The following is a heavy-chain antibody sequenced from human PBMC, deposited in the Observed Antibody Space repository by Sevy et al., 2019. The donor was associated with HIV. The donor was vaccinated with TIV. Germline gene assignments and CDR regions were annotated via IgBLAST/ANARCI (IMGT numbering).Heavy chain of an antibody. CDR3: ARDILSSSGGYYFDY. D-gene: IGHD6-6*01. CDR2: ISSSSYI. CDR1: GFTFSSYS. Sequence: GGSLRLSCAASGFTFSSYSMNWVRQAPGKGLEWVSSISSSSYIYYADSVKGRFTISRDNAKNSLYLQMNSLRAEDTAVYYCARDILSSSGGYYFDYWGQRTLVTVSS. V-gene: IGHV3-21*01. J-gene: IGHJ4*02.